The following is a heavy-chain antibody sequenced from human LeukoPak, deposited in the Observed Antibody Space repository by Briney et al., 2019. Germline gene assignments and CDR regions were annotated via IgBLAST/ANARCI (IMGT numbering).Heavy chain of an antibody. CDR3: DGGTGWVSNLG. V-gene: IGHV3-7*03. D-gene: IGHD6-19*01. J-gene: IGHJ4*02. Sequence: GGSLRLSCAASGFTFSSYSMNWVRQAPGKGLEWVANIKQDGSEKYYVDSVKGRFTISRDNAKNSLYLQMNSLRAEDTGVYYCDGGTGWVSNLGGGQGTLVIVSS. CDR1: GFTFSSYS. CDR2: IKQDGSEK.